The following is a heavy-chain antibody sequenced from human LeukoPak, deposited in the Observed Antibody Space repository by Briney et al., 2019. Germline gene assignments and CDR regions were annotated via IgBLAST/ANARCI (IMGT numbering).Heavy chain of an antibody. CDR1: GYSFNSYW. CDR3: ARGAGGGGDREYYFDY. V-gene: IGHV5-51*01. CDR2: IYPGDSDT. D-gene: IGHD3-16*01. Sequence: GESLKTSCKGPGYSFNSYWIGWVRQMPGQGLEWMGIIYPGDSDTRYSPSFQGQVTSSADKSISTAYLQWSSVKASDTAMYYCARGAGGGGDREYYFDYWGQGTLVTVSS. J-gene: IGHJ4*02.